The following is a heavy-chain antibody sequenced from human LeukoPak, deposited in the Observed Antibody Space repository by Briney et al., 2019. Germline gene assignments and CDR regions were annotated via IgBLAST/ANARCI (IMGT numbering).Heavy chain of an antibody. D-gene: IGHD3-22*01. CDR1: GLTFRNYA. J-gene: IGHJ4*02. CDR3: AKYARGSGYYPFDD. CDR2: ICANDGNT. Sequence: GGSLRLSCAASGLTFRNYAMSWVRQAPGKGLEWVSVICANDGNTYYADAVKGRFTISRDNSKDTLYLQMNSLRAEDTAVYYCAKYARGSGYYPFDDWGQGTLVTVSS. V-gene: IGHV3-23*01.